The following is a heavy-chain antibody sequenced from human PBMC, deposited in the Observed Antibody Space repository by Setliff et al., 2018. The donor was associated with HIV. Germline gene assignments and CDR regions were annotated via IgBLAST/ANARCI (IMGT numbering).Heavy chain of an antibody. CDR1: GASISRGNYY. V-gene: IGHV4-39*07. Sequence: SETLSLTCTVSGASISRGNYYWTWIRQPPGKGLEWIGEINHSGSTNYNPSLKSRVTISVDTSKNQFSLKLSSVTAADTAVYYCARDRYTWNYGKNYMDVWGKGTTVTVSS. J-gene: IGHJ6*03. D-gene: IGHD1-7*01. CDR3: ARDRYTWNYGKNYMDV. CDR2: INHSGST.